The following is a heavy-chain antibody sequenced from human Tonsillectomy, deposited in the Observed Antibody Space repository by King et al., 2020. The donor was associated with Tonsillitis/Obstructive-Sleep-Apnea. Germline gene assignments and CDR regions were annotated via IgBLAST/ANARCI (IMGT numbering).Heavy chain of an antibody. CDR1: GFTFSSYP. J-gene: IGHJ6*03. Sequence: VQLVESGGGVVQPGRSLRLSCAASGFTFSSYPMNWVRQAPGKGLEWVAAISYDGSNKYYADPVKGRFTISRDNSKNTLYLQMNSLRVEDTAVYYCAGGWVPAAEYYYYMDVWGKGTTVTVSS. CDR2: ISYDGSNK. V-gene: IGHV3-30*04. CDR3: AGGWVPAAEYYYYMDV. D-gene: IGHD2-2*01.